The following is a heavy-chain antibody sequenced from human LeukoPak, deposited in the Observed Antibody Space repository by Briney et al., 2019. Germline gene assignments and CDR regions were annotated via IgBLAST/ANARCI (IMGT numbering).Heavy chain of an antibody. D-gene: IGHD5-18*01. CDR3: ARGSYGALYYYYYMDV. J-gene: IGHJ6*03. CDR1: GYTFTSYY. V-gene: IGHV1-46*01. CDR2: INPSGGST. Sequence: VSVKVSCKASGYTFTSYYMHWVRQAPGQGLEWMGIINPSGGSTSYAQKFQGRVTMTRDTSTSTVYMELSSLRSEDTAVYYCARGSYGALYYYYYMDVWGKGTTVTVSS.